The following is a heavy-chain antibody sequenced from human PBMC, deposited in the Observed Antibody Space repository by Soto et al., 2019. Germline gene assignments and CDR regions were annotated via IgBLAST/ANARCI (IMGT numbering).Heavy chain of an antibody. J-gene: IGHJ4*02. V-gene: IGHV3-30*18. CDR1: GFTFSSYG. CDR2: ISYDGSNT. D-gene: IGHD1-26*01. Sequence: GGSVRLSCVASGFTFSSYGMHWVRQAPGKGLEWVAIISYDGSNTYYADSVKGRFTISRDNSKNTLYLQMNSLRAEDTSVYYCAKEGGLSGSYYISSSYYFDYWGQGTLVTVSS. CDR3: AKEGGLSGSYYISSSYYFDY.